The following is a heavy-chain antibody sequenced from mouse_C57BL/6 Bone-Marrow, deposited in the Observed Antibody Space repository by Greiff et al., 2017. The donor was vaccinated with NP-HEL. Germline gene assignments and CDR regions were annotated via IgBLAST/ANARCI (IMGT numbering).Heavy chain of an antibody. CDR1: GYTFTDHT. D-gene: IGHD2-2*01. V-gene: IGHV1-78*01. CDR2: IYPRDGST. J-gene: IGHJ1*03. CDR3: ARLLWLRRKDWYFDV. Sequence: VQLQQSDAELVKPGASVKISCKVSGYTFTDHTIHWMKQRPEQGLEWIGYIYPRDGSTKYNEKFKGKATLTADKSSSTAYMQLNSLTSEDSAVYFWARLLWLRRKDWYFDVWGTGTTVTVSS.